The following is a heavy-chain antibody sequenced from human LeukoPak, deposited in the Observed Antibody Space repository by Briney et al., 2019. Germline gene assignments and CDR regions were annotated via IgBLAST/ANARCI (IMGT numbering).Heavy chain of an antibody. D-gene: IGHD6-13*01. J-gene: IGHJ4*02. CDR2: ISSSSSTI. Sequence: SGGSLRLSCAASGFTFSSYSMNWVRQAPGKGLEWVSYISSSSSTIYYADSVKGRFTISRDNAKNSLYLQMNSLRAEDTAVYYCARVPLDRQLYPQDSWGQGTLVTVSS. CDR3: ARVPLDRQLYPQDS. CDR1: GFTFSSYS. V-gene: IGHV3-48*04.